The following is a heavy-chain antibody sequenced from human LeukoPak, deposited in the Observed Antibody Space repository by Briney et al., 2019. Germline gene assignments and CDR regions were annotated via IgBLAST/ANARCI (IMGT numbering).Heavy chain of an antibody. Sequence: GGSLRLSCSASGFTFSRYAMHWVRQAPGKGLEYVSAISSNGGSTYYADSVKGRFTISRDNSRNTLHLQMSSLRVEDTAVYYCVKDSSSGSYFDYWGQGALVTVSS. J-gene: IGHJ4*02. V-gene: IGHV3-64D*06. CDR2: ISSNGGST. D-gene: IGHD3-10*01. CDR1: GFTFSRYA. CDR3: VKDSSSGSYFDY.